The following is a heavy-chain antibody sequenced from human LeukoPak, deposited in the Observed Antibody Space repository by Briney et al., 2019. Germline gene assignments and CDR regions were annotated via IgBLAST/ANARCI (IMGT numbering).Heavy chain of an antibody. D-gene: IGHD3-22*01. J-gene: IGHJ4*02. Sequence: SETLSLTCTVSGGSISSSSYYWGWIRQPPGKGLEWIGSIYYSGSTYYNPSLKSRVTISVDTSKNQFSLKLSPVTAADTAVYYCATHPTMIVVVIDYWGQGTLVTVSS. CDR3: ATHPTMIVVVIDY. CDR2: IYYSGST. V-gene: IGHV4-39*01. CDR1: GGSISSSSYY.